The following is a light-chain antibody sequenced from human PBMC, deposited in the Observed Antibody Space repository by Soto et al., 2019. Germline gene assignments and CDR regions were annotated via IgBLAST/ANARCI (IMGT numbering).Light chain of an antibody. CDR2: DAS. J-gene: IGKJ3*01. Sequence: EIVLTQSPATLSLSPGERATLSCRASQSVSSYLAWYQQKPGQAPRLLIYDASNRATGIPARFGGSGSGTDFTLTISSLEPEDFAVYYCQQRSNWPPVFTFGPGTKVDIK. CDR3: QQRSNWPPVFT. CDR1: QSVSSY. V-gene: IGKV3-11*01.